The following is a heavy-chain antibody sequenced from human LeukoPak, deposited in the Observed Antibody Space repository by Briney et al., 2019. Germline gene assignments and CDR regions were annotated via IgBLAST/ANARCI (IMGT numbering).Heavy chain of an antibody. CDR3: ARDVGLASSGWYRDAFDI. CDR2: ISSSGSTI. CDR1: GFTFSDYY. J-gene: IGHJ3*02. D-gene: IGHD6-19*01. Sequence: PGASLRLSCAASGFTFSDYYMSWIRQAPGKGLEWVSYISSSGSTIYYADSVKGRFTISRDNAKNSLYLQMNRLRAEDTAVYYCARDVGLASSGWYRDAFDIWGQGTMVTVSS. V-gene: IGHV3-11*04.